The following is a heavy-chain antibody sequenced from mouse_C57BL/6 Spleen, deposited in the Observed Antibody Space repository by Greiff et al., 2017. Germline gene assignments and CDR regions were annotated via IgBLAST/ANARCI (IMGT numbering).Heavy chain of an antibody. CDR1: GFNIKDDY. J-gene: IGHJ3*01. V-gene: IGHV14-4*01. D-gene: IGHD4-1*01. CDR3: TGNWAWFAY. CDR2: IDPENGDT. Sequence: VQLQQSGAELVRPGASVKLSCTASGFNIKDDYMHWVKQRPEQGLEWIGWIDPENGDTEYASKFQGKATITADTSSNTAYLQLSSLTSEDTAVYYCTGNWAWFAYWGQGTLVTVSA.